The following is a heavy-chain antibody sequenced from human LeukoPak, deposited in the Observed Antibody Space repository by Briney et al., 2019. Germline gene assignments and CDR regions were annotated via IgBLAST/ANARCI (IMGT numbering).Heavy chain of an antibody. D-gene: IGHD2-2*01. J-gene: IGHJ6*03. Sequence: ASVKVSCKASGYTFTGYYMHWVRQAPGQGLEWMGWINPNSGVTNYAQKFQGRVTLTRDTSISTAYMDLSRLRSDDTAVYFCARTDCRSTTCHEYYHFHMDVWGKGTTVTISS. CDR2: INPNSGVT. CDR3: ARTDCRSTTCHEYYHFHMDV. CDR1: GYTFTGYY. V-gene: IGHV1-2*02.